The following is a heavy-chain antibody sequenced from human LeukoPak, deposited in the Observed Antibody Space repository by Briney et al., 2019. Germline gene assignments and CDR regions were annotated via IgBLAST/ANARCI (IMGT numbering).Heavy chain of an antibody. CDR1: GFTFSSYI. CDR3: ARISGLAADNWFDP. D-gene: IGHD6-13*01. J-gene: IGHJ5*02. CDR2: ISSSSSYI. Sequence: NPGGSLRLSCAASGFTFSSYIMNWVRQAPGKGLEWVSSISSSSSYIYYADSVKGRFTISRDNAKNSLYLQMNSLRAEDTAVYYCARISGLAADNWFDPWGQGTLVTVSS. V-gene: IGHV3-21*01.